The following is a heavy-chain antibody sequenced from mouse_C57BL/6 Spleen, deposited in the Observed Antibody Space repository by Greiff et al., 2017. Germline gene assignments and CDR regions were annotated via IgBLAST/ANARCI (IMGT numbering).Heavy chain of an antibody. CDR1: GVDFSRYW. Sequence: EASGVDFSRYWMSWVRRAPGKGLEWIGEINPDSSTINYAPSLKDKFIISRDNAKNTLYLQMSKVRSEDTALYYCARGVDYDYDQRYFDVWGTGTTVTVSS. CDR3: ARGVDYDYDQRYFDV. J-gene: IGHJ1*03. V-gene: IGHV4-1*01. CDR2: INPDSSTI. D-gene: IGHD2-4*01.